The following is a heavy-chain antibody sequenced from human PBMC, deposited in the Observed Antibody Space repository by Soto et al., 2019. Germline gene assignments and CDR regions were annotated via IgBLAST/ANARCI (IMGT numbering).Heavy chain of an antibody. CDR2: IYHSGST. CDR3: ARGVGYSSGWYPNDYFDY. Sequence: PSETLYLTCAVSGGSISSSNWWSWVRQPPGKGLEWIGEIYHSGSTNYNPSLKTRVTISVDKSKNQFSLKLSSVTAADTAVYYCARGVGYSSGWYPNDYFDYWGQGTLVTVSS. J-gene: IGHJ4*02. CDR1: GGSISSSNW. V-gene: IGHV4-4*02. D-gene: IGHD6-19*01.